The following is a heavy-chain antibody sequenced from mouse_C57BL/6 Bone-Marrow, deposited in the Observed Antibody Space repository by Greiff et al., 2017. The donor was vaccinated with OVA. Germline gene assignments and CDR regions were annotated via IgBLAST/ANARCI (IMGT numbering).Heavy chain of an antibody. Sequence: VNLVESGAELARPGASVKLSCKASGYTFTSYGISWVKQRTGQGLEWIGEIYPRSGNTYYNEKFKGKATLTADKSSSTAYMELRSLTSEDSAVYFCASRGGRGAYWGQGTLVTVSA. CDR3: ASRGGRGAY. V-gene: IGHV1-81*01. CDR2: IYPRSGNT. D-gene: IGHD3-1*01. J-gene: IGHJ3*01. CDR1: GYTFTSYG.